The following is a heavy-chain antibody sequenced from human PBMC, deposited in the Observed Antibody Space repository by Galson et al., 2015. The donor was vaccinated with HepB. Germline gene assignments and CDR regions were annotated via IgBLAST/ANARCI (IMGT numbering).Heavy chain of an antibody. V-gene: IGHV3-11*05. CDR1: GFTFSDYY. J-gene: IGHJ5*02. CDR2: ISSSSSYT. CDR3: ARVSVSYGSGSLGNWFDP. Sequence: SLRLSCAASGFTFSDYYMSWIRQAPGKGLEWVSYISSSSSYTNYADSVKGRFTISRDNAKNSLYLQMNSLRAEDTAVYYCARVSVSYGSGSLGNWFDPWGQGTLVTVSS. D-gene: IGHD3-10*01.